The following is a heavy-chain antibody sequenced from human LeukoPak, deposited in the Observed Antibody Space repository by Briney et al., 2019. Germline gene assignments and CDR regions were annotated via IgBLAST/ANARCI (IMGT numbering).Heavy chain of an antibody. CDR2: INPNSGGT. D-gene: IGHD2-15*01. J-gene: IGHJ5*02. Sequence: ASVKVSCKASGYTFTSYDINWVRQATGQGLEWMGRINPNSGGTNYAQKFQGRVTMTRDTSVSTAYMELSRLRSDDTAVYYCARLVVAASGGPNWFDPWGQGTLVTVSS. V-gene: IGHV1-2*06. CDR1: GYTFTSYD. CDR3: ARLVVAASGGPNWFDP.